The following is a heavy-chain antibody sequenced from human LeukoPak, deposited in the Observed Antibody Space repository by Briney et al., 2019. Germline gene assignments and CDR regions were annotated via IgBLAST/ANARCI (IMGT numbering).Heavy chain of an antibody. J-gene: IGHJ4*02. V-gene: IGHV3-30-3*01. CDR1: GFTFSSYA. CDR2: ISYDGSNK. D-gene: IGHD3-22*01. Sequence: GGSLRLSCAASGFTFSSYAMHWVRQAPGKGLEWVAVISYDGSNKYYADSVKGRFTISRDNSKNTLHLQMNSLRAEDTAVYYCARGAFDYYDSSGLYYFDHWGQGTLVTVSS. CDR3: ARGAFDYYDSSGLYYFDH.